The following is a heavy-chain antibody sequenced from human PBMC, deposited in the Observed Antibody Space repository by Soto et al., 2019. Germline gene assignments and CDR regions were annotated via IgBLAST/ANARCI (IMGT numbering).Heavy chain of an antibody. CDR2: ISGSGGST. CDR1: GFTFSTYA. Sequence: GGSLRLSCAASGFTFSTYAMSWVRQAPGKGLEWVSAISGSGGSTYYADSVKGRFTISRDNSKNTLYLQMSSLRAEDTALYYCAKDRFYYDSSAYYYDAFDIWGQGTMVTVSS. D-gene: IGHD3-22*01. V-gene: IGHV3-23*01. CDR3: AKDRFYYDSSAYYYDAFDI. J-gene: IGHJ3*02.